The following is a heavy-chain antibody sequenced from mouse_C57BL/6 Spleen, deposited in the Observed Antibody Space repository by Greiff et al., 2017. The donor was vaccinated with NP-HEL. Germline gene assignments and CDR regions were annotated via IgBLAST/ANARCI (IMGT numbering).Heavy chain of an antibody. CDR3: ASAKLSWCFDD. Sequence: VQLQQPGAELVMPGASVKLSCKASGYTFTSYWMHWVKQRPGQGLEWIGEIDPSDSYTNYNQKFKGKATLTVDKPSSTAYMQLSSLTSEDSAVYYCASAKLSWCFDDWGTGTTVTVSS. CDR1: GYTFTSYW. CDR2: IDPSDSYT. J-gene: IGHJ1*03. V-gene: IGHV1-69*01.